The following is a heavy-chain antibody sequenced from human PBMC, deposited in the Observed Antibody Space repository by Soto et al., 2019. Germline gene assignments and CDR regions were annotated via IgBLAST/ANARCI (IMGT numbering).Heavy chain of an antibody. CDR3: ARDKGGELLKGSGMDV. V-gene: IGHV4-31*03. CDR2: TYHSGSA. Sequence: QVQLQESGPGLVKPSQTLSLTCTVSGASISSGGYYWSWIRQHPGKRLEWIGHTYHSGSAYYNSARQSRVTISVDTSKNQFSLRLTSVTVADTAVYYCARDKGGELLKGSGMDVWGQGTTV. J-gene: IGHJ6*02. D-gene: IGHD3-10*01. CDR1: GASISSGGYY.